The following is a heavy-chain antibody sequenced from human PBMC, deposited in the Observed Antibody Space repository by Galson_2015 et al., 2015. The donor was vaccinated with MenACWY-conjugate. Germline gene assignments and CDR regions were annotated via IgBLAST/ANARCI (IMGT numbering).Heavy chain of an antibody. J-gene: IGHJ6*03. V-gene: IGHV1-69*13. Sequence: SVKVSCKASGGTFSSYAISWVRQAPGQGLEWMGGIIPIFGAANYAQKFQGRVTITADESTSTAYMELSSLRSEDTAVYYCARGLDYGDYGDGYYYYMDVWGKGTTVTVSS. D-gene: IGHD4-17*01. CDR2: IIPIFGAA. CDR3: ARGLDYGDYGDGYYYYMDV. CDR1: GGTFSSYA.